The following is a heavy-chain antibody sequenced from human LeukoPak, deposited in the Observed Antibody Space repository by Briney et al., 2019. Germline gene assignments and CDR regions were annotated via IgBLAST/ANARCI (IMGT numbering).Heavy chain of an antibody. V-gene: IGHV3-21*01. CDR2: ISSDSSYI. J-gene: IGHJ4*02. Sequence: GGSLRLSCAAFGFTFSSYIMNWVRQAPGKGLEWVSSISSDSSYIYYADSVKGRFTISRDNAKNSLYLQMNSLRAEDTAVYYCARGSVGGGNYFDYWGQGTLVTVSS. CDR3: ARGSVGGGNYFDY. D-gene: IGHD3-16*01. CDR1: GFTFSSYI.